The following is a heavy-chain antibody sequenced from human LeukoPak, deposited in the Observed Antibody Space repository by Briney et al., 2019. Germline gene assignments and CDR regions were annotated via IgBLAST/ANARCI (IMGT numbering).Heavy chain of an antibody. CDR3: ASRAYYDSSGLDY. V-gene: IGHV4-59*08. CDR1: GVSIRNYY. J-gene: IGHJ4*02. CDR2: VSNSGST. Sequence: SETLSLTCSVSGVSIRNYYWTWVRQPPGKGLEWIGHVSNSGSTKYNPSLKSRVTISIDTSKKHFSLKLSSVTAADTAVYYCASRAYYDSSGLDYWGQGILVTVSS. D-gene: IGHD3-22*01.